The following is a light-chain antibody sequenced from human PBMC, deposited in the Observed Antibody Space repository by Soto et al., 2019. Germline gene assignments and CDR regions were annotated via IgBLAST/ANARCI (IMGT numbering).Light chain of an antibody. V-gene: IGKV3-15*01. CDR1: QSISSS. J-gene: IGKJ1*01. Sequence: EIVMTQSPATLSVSPGERATLSCRASQSISSSLAWYQQKPGQAPRLLIFGASTRATGIAARLSGSGSGTEFTLTISSLQSEDFAVYYCQQYSDWPWTFGRGTK. CDR2: GAS. CDR3: QQYSDWPWT.